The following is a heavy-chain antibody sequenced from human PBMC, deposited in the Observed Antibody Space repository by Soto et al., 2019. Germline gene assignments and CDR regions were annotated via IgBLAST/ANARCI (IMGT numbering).Heavy chain of an antibody. D-gene: IGHD3-22*01. V-gene: IGHV1-2*02. CDR1: GYTFTGYY. CDR2: INPNSGGT. CDR3: ARVLGSSGYRKKDAFDI. Sequence: QVQLVQSGAEVKKPGASVKVSCKASGYTFTGYYMHWVRQAPGQGLEWMGWINPNSGGTNYAQKFQGRVTMTRDTSISTAYMELSRLRSDDTAVYYCARVLGSSGYRKKDAFDIWGQGTMVTVSS. J-gene: IGHJ3*02.